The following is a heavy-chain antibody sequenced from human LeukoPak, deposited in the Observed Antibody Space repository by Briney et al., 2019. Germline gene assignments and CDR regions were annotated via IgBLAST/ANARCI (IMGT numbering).Heavy chain of an antibody. V-gene: IGHV4-38-2*02. Sequence: SETLSLTCAVSGYFISSGYYWGWIRQPPGKGLEWIGSIYHSGSTYYNPSLKSRVTISVDTSKNQFSLKVSSVTAADTAVYYCAREVGATTLYYYYYYMDVWGKGTTVTVSS. D-gene: IGHD1-26*01. CDR2: IYHSGST. CDR3: AREVGATTLYYYYYYMDV. J-gene: IGHJ6*03. CDR1: GYFISSGYY.